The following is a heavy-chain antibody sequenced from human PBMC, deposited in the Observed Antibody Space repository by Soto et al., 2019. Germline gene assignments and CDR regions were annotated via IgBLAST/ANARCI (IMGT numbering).Heavy chain of an antibody. CDR3: ARAPIPNWNYYGMDV. D-gene: IGHD1-1*01. Sequence: PSETLSLTCTVSGGSVNSGGYHWSWIRQHPGKGLEWIGDIYYSGSTYYNPSLKSRVTISIDTSTNHFSLHLSALTAADTAVYYCARAPIPNWNYYGMDVWGQWTTVTVSS. V-gene: IGHV4-31*03. CDR1: GGSVNSGGYH. J-gene: IGHJ6*02. CDR2: IYYSGST.